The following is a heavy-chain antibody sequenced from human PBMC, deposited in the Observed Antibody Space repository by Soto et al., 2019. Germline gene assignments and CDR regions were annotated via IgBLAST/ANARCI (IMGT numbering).Heavy chain of an antibody. CDR2: TYHTGST. V-gene: IGHV4-31*03. CDR1: GGSISVGVYY. CDR3: ERIGHPDASLYVDY. Sequence: QVQLQESGPGLVKPSQTLSLTCTVSGGSISVGVYYWNWIRQLPGKGPEWIGYTYHTGSTYYNPSLESRVTLSVDRSKNQFSLRLSSVTAADTAVYYCERIGHPDASLYVDYWGQGTRVNVSS. J-gene: IGHJ4*02. D-gene: IGHD2-2*01.